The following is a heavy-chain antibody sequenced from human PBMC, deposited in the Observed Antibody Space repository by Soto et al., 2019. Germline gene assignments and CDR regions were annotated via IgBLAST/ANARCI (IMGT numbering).Heavy chain of an antibody. CDR3: TRCGIRYHSIGYSLGIDGMDV. D-gene: IGHD3-22*01. V-gene: IGHV1-69*12. CDR2: TIPMFGTT. CDR1: GGTFNSYA. Sequence: QVQLVQSGAEVKKPESSVRVSCKASGGTFNSYAITWVRQAPAQGLEWMGGTIPMFGTTNYAEKFQGRVTISAGESTNTAYMGLSSLRSEDTAVYYCTRCGIRYHSIGYSLGIDGMDVWGQGTTVIVSS. J-gene: IGHJ6*02.